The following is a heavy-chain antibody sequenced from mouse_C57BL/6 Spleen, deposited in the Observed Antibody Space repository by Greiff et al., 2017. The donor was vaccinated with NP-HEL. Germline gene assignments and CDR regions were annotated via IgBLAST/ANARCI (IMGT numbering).Heavy chain of an antibody. V-gene: IGHV1-55*01. Sequence: QVQLQQPGAELVKPGASVKMSCKASGYTFTSYWITWVKQRPGQGLEWIGDIYPGSGSTNYNEQFKSKATLTVDTSSSTAYMQLSSLTSEDSAVYYCARSLYYYGSSTGFAYWGQGTLVTVSA. CDR2: IYPGSGST. CDR3: ARSLYYYGSSTGFAY. CDR1: GYTFTSYW. J-gene: IGHJ3*01. D-gene: IGHD1-1*01.